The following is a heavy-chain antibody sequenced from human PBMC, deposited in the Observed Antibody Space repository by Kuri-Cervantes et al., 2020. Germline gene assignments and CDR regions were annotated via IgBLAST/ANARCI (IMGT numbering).Heavy chain of an antibody. CDR2: INYSGST. CDR3: ARVGPCSSTSCYSRFDY. Sequence: GSLRLSCAVYGGSFSGYYWSWIRQAPGKGLEWIGEINYSGSTYYNPSLKSRVTISVDTSKNQFSLKLSSVTAADTAVYYCARVGPCSSTSCYSRFDYWGQGTLVTVSS. CDR1: GGSFSGYY. V-gene: IGHV4-34*01. J-gene: IGHJ4*02. D-gene: IGHD2-2*02.